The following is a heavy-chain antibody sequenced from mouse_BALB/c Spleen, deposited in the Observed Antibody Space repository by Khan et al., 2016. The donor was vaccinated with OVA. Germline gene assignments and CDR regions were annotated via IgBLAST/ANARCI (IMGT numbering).Heavy chain of an antibody. CDR3: ARRVLRWDFDY. D-gene: IGHD1-1*01. V-gene: IGHV1-7*01. J-gene: IGHJ2*01. CDR2: INPSTGYT. Sequence: QIQLVQSGAELAKPGASVKMSCKASGYTFINYWILWVKQRPGQGLEWIGYINPSTGYTEYNQNFKDKATLTADKSSSTAYMQLSSLTSEDSAVYYCARRVLRWDFDYWGQGTTLTVSS. CDR1: GYTFINYW.